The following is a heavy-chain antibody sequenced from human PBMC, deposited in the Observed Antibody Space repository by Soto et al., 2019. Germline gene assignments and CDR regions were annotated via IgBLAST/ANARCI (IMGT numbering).Heavy chain of an antibody. J-gene: IGHJ4*02. Sequence: EVHLVESGGGSVQPGGSLRLSCAGSGFAFSSYWIHWVRQVPGKGLVWVSRINGDGSTKSYADSVRGRFTISRDNAKGAVDLQVNCLGADYAAFDYGERADQVRYECDYWGQGTLVTVSS. D-gene: IGHD3-3*01. CDR3: ERADQVRYECDY. CDR1: GFAFSSYW. V-gene: IGHV3-74*01. CDR2: INGDGSTK.